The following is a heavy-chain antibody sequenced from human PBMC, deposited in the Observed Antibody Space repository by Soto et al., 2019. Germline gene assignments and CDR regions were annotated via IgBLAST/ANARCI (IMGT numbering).Heavy chain of an antibody. CDR1: GFTFSNYN. D-gene: IGHD3-22*01. CDR3: ARDFGYDDV. CDR2: IGGARSTAI. J-gene: IGHJ6*02. V-gene: IGHV3-48*02. Sequence: LRLSCAASGFTFSNYNMNWVRQAPGKGLEWVSHIGGARSTAIYYADSVKGRFTISRDNAENSLYLQMNSLRDEDTAVYYCARDFGYDDVWGQGTTVTVSS.